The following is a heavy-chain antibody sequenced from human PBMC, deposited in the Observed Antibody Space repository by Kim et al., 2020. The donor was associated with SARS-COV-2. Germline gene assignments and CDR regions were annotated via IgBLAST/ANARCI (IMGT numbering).Heavy chain of an antibody. CDR3: ARRYFDWVFDY. V-gene: IGHV3-30*10. J-gene: IGHJ4*02. D-gene: IGHD3-9*01. Sequence: KHYKDSLKGRFTITREKSKNTVFLQMNSLRTEDTAVDYCARRYFDWVFDYWGQGTLVTVSS. CDR2: K.